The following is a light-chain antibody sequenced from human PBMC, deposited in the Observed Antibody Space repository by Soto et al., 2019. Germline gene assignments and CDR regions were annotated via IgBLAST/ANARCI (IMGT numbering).Light chain of an antibody. Sequence: QSVLTQPASVSGSPGQSITISCTGTSRDVGYYKYVSWYQQHPGKAPKLMIFEVSNRPSGVSDRFSGSKSGNTASLTISGLQAEDEADYYCSSYTTSTTRVFGTGTKVTVL. CDR1: SRDVGYYKY. V-gene: IGLV2-14*01. J-gene: IGLJ1*01. CDR3: SSYTTSTTRV. CDR2: EVS.